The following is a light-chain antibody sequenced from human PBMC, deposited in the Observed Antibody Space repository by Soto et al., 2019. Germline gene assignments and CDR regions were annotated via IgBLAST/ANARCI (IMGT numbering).Light chain of an antibody. CDR1: QGIRTD. Sequence: DIQMTQSPASLSASVGARVTITCRASQGIRTDLAWYQQKPGKAPKRLIYDASSWQSGVPSRFSGSGSGTEFIRTITSLQPEDFSTYFCLQHHGFPRTVGQGTKVEI. J-gene: IGKJ1*01. V-gene: IGKV1-17*01. CDR2: DAS. CDR3: LQHHGFPRT.